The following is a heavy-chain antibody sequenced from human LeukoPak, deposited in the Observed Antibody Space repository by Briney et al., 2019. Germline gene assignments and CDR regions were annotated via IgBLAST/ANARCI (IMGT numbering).Heavy chain of an antibody. CDR3: ARSEMADY. D-gene: IGHD1-14*01. J-gene: IGHJ4*02. V-gene: IGHV1-2*02. CDR1: GYTFTGYY. Sequence: ASVKVSCKASGYTFTGYYMHWVRQAPGQGLEWMGWINSDSGATNYAQRFQGRVTMTRDTSISTAYMELSRLRPADTALYYCARSEMADYWGQGTLVTVSS. CDR2: INSDSGAT.